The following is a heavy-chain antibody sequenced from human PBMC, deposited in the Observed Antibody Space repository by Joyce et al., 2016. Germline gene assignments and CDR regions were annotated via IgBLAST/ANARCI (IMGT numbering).Heavy chain of an antibody. D-gene: IGHD4/OR15-4a*01. Sequence: EVQLVESGGGLVQPGGSLRLSCAASGFIFRSYEMNWVRQAPGKGLEWVSLISISGTSIYYADSVKGRFTISRENAKNSLFLQMNSLRAEDTAVYYCARGVTTVLTGSGAFDIWGQGALVTVSS. CDR1: GFIFRSYE. CDR3: ARGVTTVLTGSGAFDI. V-gene: IGHV3-48*03. J-gene: IGHJ3*02. CDR2: ISISGTSI.